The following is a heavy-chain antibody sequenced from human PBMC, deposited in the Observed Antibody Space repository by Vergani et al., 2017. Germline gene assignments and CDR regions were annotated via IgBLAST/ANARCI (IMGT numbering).Heavy chain of an antibody. CDR3: ARDQAVTDWNYVSWYFDL. Sequence: QVQLVQSGAEVKKPGASVTVSCKASGYTFTSYAMHWVRQAPGQRLEWMGWSNAGNGNTKYSQEFQGRVTITRDTSASTAYMELSSLRSEDMAVYYCARDQAVTDWNYVSWYFDLWGRGTLVTVSS. D-gene: IGHD1-7*01. V-gene: IGHV1-3*02. J-gene: IGHJ2*01. CDR2: SNAGNGNT. CDR1: GYTFTSYA.